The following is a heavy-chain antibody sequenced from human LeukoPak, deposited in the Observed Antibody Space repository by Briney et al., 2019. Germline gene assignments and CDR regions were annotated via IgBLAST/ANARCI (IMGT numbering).Heavy chain of an antibody. D-gene: IGHD6-13*01. V-gene: IGHV3-13*01. J-gene: IGHJ5*02. CDR3: ARGHSSSPNWFDP. CDR1: GFTFSSYD. Sequence: PGGSLRLSCAASGFTFSSYDIHWVRQATGKGLEWVSGIGTAGEIYYPGSVKGRFTISRENAKNSLYLQMNSLRAEDTAVYYCARGHSSSPNWFDPRGQGTLVTVSS. CDR2: IGTAGEI.